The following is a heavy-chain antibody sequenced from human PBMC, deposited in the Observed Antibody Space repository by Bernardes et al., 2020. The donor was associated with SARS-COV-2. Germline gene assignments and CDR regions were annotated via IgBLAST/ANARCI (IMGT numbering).Heavy chain of an antibody. Sequence: GAYLKISCQGAGYSFTRYWIGWVRHMPGKGLEWMGIIYPGDSDTRYSPSFQGQVTISADKSISTAYLQWSSLKASDTAMYYCARHTSWGSGWYVDYWGQGTLVTVSS. CDR1: GYSFTRYW. V-gene: IGHV5-51*01. CDR3: ARHTSWGSGWYVDY. CDR2: IYPGDSDT. D-gene: IGHD6-19*01. J-gene: IGHJ4*02.